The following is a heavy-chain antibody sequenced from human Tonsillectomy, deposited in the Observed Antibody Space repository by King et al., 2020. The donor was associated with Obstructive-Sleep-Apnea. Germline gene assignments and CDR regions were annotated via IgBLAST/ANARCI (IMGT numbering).Heavy chain of an antibody. D-gene: IGHD4-17*01. V-gene: IGHV3-23*04. CDR2: ISGSGGST. J-gene: IGHJ4*02. CDR3: AKEVVSSMTTVTSFVDY. Sequence: VQLVESGGGLVQPGGSLRLSCAASGFTFSSYAMSWVRQAPGKGLEWVSAISGSGGSTYYADSVKGRFTISRDNSKNTLYLQMNSLRAEDTAVYYCAKEVVSSMTTVTSFVDYWGQGTLVTVSS. CDR1: GFTFSSYA.